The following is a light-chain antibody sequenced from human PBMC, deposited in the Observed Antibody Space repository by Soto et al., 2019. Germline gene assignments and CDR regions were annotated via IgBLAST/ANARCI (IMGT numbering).Light chain of an antibody. V-gene: IGKV3-20*01. Sequence: EIVLTQSPGTLSLSPGERATLSCSASQSVSSSYLAWYQQKPGQAPRLLIYDASNRATGIPARFSGSGSGTDFTLSISRLEPEDFAVYYCQQYASSPLLTFGGGTKVDIK. CDR3: QQYASSPLLT. CDR1: QSVSSSY. CDR2: DAS. J-gene: IGKJ4*01.